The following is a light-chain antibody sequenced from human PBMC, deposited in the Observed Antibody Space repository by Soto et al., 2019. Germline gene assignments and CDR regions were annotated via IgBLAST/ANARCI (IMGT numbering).Light chain of an antibody. Sequence: NFMLTQPHSMSESPGKTVTISCTRSSGSIASNFVQWYQQRPGSAPTTVIYEDNQRPSGVPDRFSGSIDSSSNSASLTISRLKTEHEADYYCQSYDSSNLWVFGGGTKVTVL. CDR1: SGSIASNF. J-gene: IGLJ3*02. CDR2: EDN. V-gene: IGLV6-57*04. CDR3: QSYDSSNLWV.